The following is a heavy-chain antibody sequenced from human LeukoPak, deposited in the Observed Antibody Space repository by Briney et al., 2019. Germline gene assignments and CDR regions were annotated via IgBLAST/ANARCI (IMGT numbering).Heavy chain of an antibody. J-gene: IGHJ4*02. CDR2: ISGSGGGT. D-gene: IGHD3-3*01. V-gene: IGHV3-23*01. CDR3: AKAHGSITIFGVVINGYYFDY. Sequence: PGGSLRLSCAASGFTFSSYAMSWVRQAPGKGLEWVSGISGSGGGTYYADSVKGRFTISRDNSKNTLYLQMNSLRAEDTAVYYCAKAHGSITIFGVVINGYYFDYWGQGTLVTVSS. CDR1: GFTFSSYA.